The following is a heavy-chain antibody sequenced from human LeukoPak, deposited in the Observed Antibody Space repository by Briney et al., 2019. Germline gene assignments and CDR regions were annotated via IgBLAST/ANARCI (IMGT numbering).Heavy chain of an antibody. V-gene: IGHV1-24*01. D-gene: IGHD4-17*01. CDR3: ATGDALTWYGDFFDY. J-gene: IGHJ4*02. Sequence: ASVKLSCKVSGCTLTQLSMHWVRQAPGKGLEWMGGFDPEDDETIYAQKFQGRVTMTEDTSTDTAYMELSSLRSEDTAVYYCATGDALTWYGDFFDYWGQGTLVTVSS. CDR2: FDPEDDET. CDR1: GCTLTQLS.